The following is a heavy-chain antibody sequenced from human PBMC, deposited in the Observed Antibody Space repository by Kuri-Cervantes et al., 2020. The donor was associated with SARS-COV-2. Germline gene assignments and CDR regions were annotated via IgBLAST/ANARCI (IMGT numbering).Heavy chain of an antibody. CDR2: INPNSGGT. CDR1: GYTFTGYY. V-gene: IGHV1-2*04. Sequence: ASVKVSCKASGYTFTGYYMHWVRQAPGQGLEWMGWINPNSGGTNYAQKFQGWVTMTRDTSISTAYMELSRLRSDDTAVYYCARGRGVIISALDHWGQGTLVTDSS. CDR3: ARGRGVIISALDH. J-gene: IGHJ4*02. D-gene: IGHD3-10*01.